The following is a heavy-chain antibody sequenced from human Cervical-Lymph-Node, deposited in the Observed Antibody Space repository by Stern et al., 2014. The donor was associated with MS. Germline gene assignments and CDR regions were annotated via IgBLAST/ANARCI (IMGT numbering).Heavy chain of an antibody. Sequence: EVQLVESGGGLVQPGESLRVSCEASAFIFSNYWMHWVRQVPGKGLAWVSHINPDRPSALYAASVKGRFITTRDNARNTLYLQMNSLRAEDTAFYYCARGMTSGAYRWGQGTLVTVSS. D-gene: IGHD6-19*01. CDR2: INPDRPSA. J-gene: IGHJ4*02. CDR3: ARGMTSGAYR. V-gene: IGHV3-74*01. CDR1: AFIFSNYW.